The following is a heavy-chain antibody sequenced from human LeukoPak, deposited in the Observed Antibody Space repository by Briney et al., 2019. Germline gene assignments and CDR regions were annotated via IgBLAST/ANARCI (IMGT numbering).Heavy chain of an antibody. J-gene: IGHJ4*02. CDR3: ARSGSYSDHFHY. Sequence: GASVKVSCKASGDTFTSYYMHWVRQAPGQGLEWMGRINPSGGTTSYAQKFQGRVTITGDTSTSTVYMELSSLRSEDTAVYYCARSGSYSDHFHYRGQGTLVTVSS. V-gene: IGHV1-46*01. CDR1: GDTFTSYY. CDR2: INPSGGTT. D-gene: IGHD1-26*01.